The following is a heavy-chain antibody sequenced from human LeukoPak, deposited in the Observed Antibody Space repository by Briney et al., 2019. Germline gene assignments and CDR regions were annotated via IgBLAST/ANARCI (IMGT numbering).Heavy chain of an antibody. J-gene: IGHJ2*01. Sequence: GESLKISCKGSGYSFTSYWIGWVRQMPGKGLEWMGIIYPGDSDTRYSPSFQGLVTISADKSISTAYLQWNSLKASDTAMYYCARTPAFGVGNNWYFDLWGRGTLVTVSS. CDR3: ARTPAFGVGNNWYFDL. CDR1: GYSFTSYW. D-gene: IGHD3-3*01. CDR2: IYPGDSDT. V-gene: IGHV5-51*01.